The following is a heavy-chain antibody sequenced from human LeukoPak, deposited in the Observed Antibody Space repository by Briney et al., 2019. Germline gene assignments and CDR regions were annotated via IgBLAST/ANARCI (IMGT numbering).Heavy chain of an antibody. CDR3: ARGGRNTMVRGVIMDWFDP. CDR1: GYTFTSSG. Sequence: ASVKVSCKASGYTFTSSGISWVRQAPGQGLEWMGWISAYNGNTNYAQKLQGRVTMTTDTSTSTAYMELRSLRSDDTAVYYCARGGRNTMVRGVIMDWFDPWGQGALVTVSS. V-gene: IGHV1-18*01. J-gene: IGHJ5*02. CDR2: ISAYNGNT. D-gene: IGHD3-10*01.